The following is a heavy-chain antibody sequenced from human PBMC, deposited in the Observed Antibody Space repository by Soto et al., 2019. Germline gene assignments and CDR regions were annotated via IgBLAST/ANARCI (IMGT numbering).Heavy chain of an antibody. D-gene: IGHD2-21*02. V-gene: IGHV3-30-3*01. CDR2: ITYDGSNK. J-gene: IGHJ3*02. Sequence: QVQLVESGGGVVQPGRSLRLSCAASGFTFSSYAMHWVRQAPGKGLEWVAVITYDGSNKYYADSVKGRFTISRDNSKNTLYLQMNSLRAEDTAVYYCARPQTVVTADDAFDIWGQGTMVTVSS. CDR1: GFTFSSYA. CDR3: ARPQTVVTADDAFDI.